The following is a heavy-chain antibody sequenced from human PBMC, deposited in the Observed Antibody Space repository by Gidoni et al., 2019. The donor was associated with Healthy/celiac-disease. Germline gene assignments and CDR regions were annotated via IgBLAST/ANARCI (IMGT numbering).Heavy chain of an antibody. J-gene: IGHJ4*02. CDR2: MKRKTDGGTT. D-gene: IGHD6-13*01. V-gene: IGHV3-15*01. CDR3: TTDPQQIPFDY. Sequence: EVQLVESGGGLLKPGGSLRLPCAAAGFTFSNGWMSWVRQAPGKGLEWVGRMKRKTDGGTTDYAAPVKGRFTISRDDSKNTLYLQMNSLKTEDTAVYYCTTDPQQIPFDYWGQGTLVTVSS. CDR1: GFTFSNGW.